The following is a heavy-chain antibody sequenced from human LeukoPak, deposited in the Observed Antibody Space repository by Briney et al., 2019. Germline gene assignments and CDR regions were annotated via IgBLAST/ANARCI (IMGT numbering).Heavy chain of an antibody. J-gene: IGHJ4*02. V-gene: IGHV3-30-3*01. CDR1: GFTFSSYA. CDR3: ARDRKDYGDYGYFGY. D-gene: IGHD4-17*01. CDR2: ISYDGSNK. Sequence: GGSLRLSCAASGFTFSSYAMHWVRQAPGKGLEWVAVISYDGSNKYYADSVKGRFTISRDNSKNTLYLQMNSLRAEDTAVYYCARDRKDYGDYGYFGYWGQGTLVTVSS.